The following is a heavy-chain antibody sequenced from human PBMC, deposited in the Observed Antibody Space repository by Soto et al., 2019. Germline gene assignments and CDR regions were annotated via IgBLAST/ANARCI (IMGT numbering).Heavy chain of an antibody. CDR1: GGTFSSYA. D-gene: IGHD3-16*01. Sequence: QVQLVQSGAEVKKPGSSVKVSCKASGGTFSSYAISWVRQAPGQGLEWMGWINPNSGGTKDAQKFQGRVTMTRDTSISTAYMELSRLRSDDTAVYYCARDRGAGYYGMDVWGQGTTVTVS. V-gene: IGHV1-2*02. J-gene: IGHJ6*02. CDR2: INPNSGGT. CDR3: ARDRGAGYYGMDV.